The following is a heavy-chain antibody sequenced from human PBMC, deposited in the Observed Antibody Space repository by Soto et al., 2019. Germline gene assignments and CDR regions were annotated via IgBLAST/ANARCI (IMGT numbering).Heavy chain of an antibody. V-gene: IGHV2-26*01. Sequence: QVTLKESGPVLVKPTETLTLTCTVSGFSLSNARMGVSWIRQPPGKALEWLAHIFSNDEKSYSTSLKSRLTIPKDTSKSQVVLTMTNMDPVDTATYYCARTIGYCSSTSCYAWFDPWGQGTLVTVSS. CDR2: IFSNDEK. CDR1: GFSLSNARMG. D-gene: IGHD2-2*01. J-gene: IGHJ5*02. CDR3: ARTIGYCSSTSCYAWFDP.